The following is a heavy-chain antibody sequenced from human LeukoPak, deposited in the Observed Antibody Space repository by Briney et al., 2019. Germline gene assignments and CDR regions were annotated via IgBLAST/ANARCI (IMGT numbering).Heavy chain of an antibody. J-gene: IGHJ4*02. CDR1: GYTFTGYY. CDR3: ARDSYYDSSGSDY. V-gene: IGHV1-2*02. CDR2: INPNSGGT. Sequence: ASVKVSCKASGYTFTGYYMHWVRQAPGQGLEWMGWINPNSGGTNYAQKFQGRVTMTRDTSNSTAYMELSKLRSDDTAVYYCARDSYYDSSGSDYWGQGTLVTVSS. D-gene: IGHD3-22*01.